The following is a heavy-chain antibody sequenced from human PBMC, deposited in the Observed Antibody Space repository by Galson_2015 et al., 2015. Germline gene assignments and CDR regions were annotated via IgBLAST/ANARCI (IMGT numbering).Heavy chain of an antibody. V-gene: IGHV3-53*01. CDR2: IYSGGST. CDR1: GFTVSSNY. D-gene: IGHD5/OR15-5a*01. CDR3: ARGYSVDGSLTDFDY. Sequence: SLRLSCAASGFTVSSNYMRWVRQAPGEGLEWVSVIYSGGSTYYADSVKGRFTISRDNSKNTLYLQMNSLRTEDTAVYYCARGYSVDGSLTDFDYWGQGTLVTVSS. J-gene: IGHJ4*02.